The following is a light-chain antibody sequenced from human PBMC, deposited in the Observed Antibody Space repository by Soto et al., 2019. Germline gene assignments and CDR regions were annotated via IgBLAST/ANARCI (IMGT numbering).Light chain of an antibody. J-gene: IGKJ1*01. CDR1: QSVSSY. Sequence: EIVLTQSPATLSLSPGERATLSCRASQSVSSYLLWYQQKPGQAPRLLIYDASNRAAGIPARFSGSGSGTDFTLTISSLEPEDFAVYYCQQRSYWPWTFGQGTKVDIK. V-gene: IGKV3-11*01. CDR2: DAS. CDR3: QQRSYWPWT.